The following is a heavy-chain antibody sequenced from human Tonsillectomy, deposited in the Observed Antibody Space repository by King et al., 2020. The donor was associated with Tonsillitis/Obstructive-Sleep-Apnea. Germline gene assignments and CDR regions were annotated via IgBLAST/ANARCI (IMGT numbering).Heavy chain of an antibody. V-gene: IGHV1-69*04. Sequence: QLVQSGAEVKKPGSSVKVSCKASGGTFSSYAISWVRQAPGQGLEWMGRIIPILGIANNAKKFQGRVTITADKSTSTDYMELSSLRSEDTAVYYCARGDRSDYDFYYMDVWGKGTTVTVSS. CDR2: IIPILGIA. J-gene: IGHJ6*03. CDR1: GGTFSSYA. CDR3: ARGDRSDYDFYYMDV. D-gene: IGHD2-15*01.